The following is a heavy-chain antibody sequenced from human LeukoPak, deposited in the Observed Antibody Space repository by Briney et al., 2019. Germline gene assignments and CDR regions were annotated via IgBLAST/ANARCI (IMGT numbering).Heavy chain of an antibody. J-gene: IGHJ5*02. V-gene: IGHV4-4*02. CDR3: ATNRDKSFGS. D-gene: IGHD1-14*01. CDR2: IYHRGTI. Sequence: PSGTLSLTCAVSGDSISSRNWWNWVRQPPGQGLEWIGEIYHRGTIKYNPSLRSRVTISVDKSKNQFSLNLNSVTAADTAVYYCATNRDKSFGSWGQGTLVTVSS. CDR1: GDSISSRNW.